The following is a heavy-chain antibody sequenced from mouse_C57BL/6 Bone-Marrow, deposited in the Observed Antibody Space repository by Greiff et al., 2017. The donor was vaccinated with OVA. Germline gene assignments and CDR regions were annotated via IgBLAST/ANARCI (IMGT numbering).Heavy chain of an antibody. CDR1: GYTFTSYW. Sequence: VQLQQPGAELVKPGASVKLSCKASGYTFTSYWMHWVKQRPGQGLEWIGMIHPNSGSTNYNEKFKSKATLTVDKSSSTAYMQLSSLTSEDYAVYYCARRFYYEDAFDYWGQGTSVTVSS. CDR3: ARRFYYEDAFDY. V-gene: IGHV1-64*01. D-gene: IGHD2-4*01. J-gene: IGHJ4*01. CDR2: IHPNSGST.